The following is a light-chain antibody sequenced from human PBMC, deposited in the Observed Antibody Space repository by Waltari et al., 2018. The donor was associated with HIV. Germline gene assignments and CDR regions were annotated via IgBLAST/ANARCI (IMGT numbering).Light chain of an antibody. V-gene: IGKV3-15*01. CDR3: QQYSNWPPSIT. Sequence: EIVLTQSPATLSVSPGDRATLSCRASQSVSSNLAWYQQKPGQAPRLLIYGASTRATGIPARFSGSGSGTEFTLTISSLQSEDFAVYYCQQYSNWPPSITFGQGTRLEIK. CDR1: QSVSSN. J-gene: IGKJ5*01. CDR2: GAS.